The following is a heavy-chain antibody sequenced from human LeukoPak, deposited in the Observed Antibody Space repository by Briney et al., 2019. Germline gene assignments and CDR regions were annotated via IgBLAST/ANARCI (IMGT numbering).Heavy chain of an antibody. CDR1: GFRFSNSW. CDR2: MKTDGTRI. V-gene: IGHV3-74*01. Sequence: AGGSLRLSCAASGFRFSNSWMYWVRQGPGKGPVWVSRMKTDGTRIEYADSVKGRFTISRDSAKNTLFLQMSSLRVEDTAVYYCARGADHGGSYYPDWGQGTRVTVSS. D-gene: IGHD3-10*01. J-gene: IGHJ4*02. CDR3: ARGADHGGSYYPD.